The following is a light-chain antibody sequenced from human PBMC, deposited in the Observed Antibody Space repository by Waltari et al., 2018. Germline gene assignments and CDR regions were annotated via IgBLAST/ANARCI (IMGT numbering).Light chain of an antibody. CDR3: QHYVRLPAT. CDR1: QSVTRAL. V-gene: IGKV3-20*01. CDR2: GAS. J-gene: IGKJ1*01. Sequence: EILLTQSPGTLSLSPGERATLSCRASQSVTRALAWYQQKPGQAPRLLIYGASNRATGIPDRFSGRGAGTDFSLTISRLEPEDFAVYYCQHYVRLPATFGQGTKVEIK.